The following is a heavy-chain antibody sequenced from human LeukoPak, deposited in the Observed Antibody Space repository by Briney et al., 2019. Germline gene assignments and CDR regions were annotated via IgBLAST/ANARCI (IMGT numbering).Heavy chain of an antibody. V-gene: IGHV3-74*01. CDR2: INGDGSST. D-gene: IGHD5-24*01. CDR3: ARTDNLDY. J-gene: IGHJ4*02. CDR1: GFRFGSSW. Sequence: QPGGSLRLSCAASGFRFGSSWMHWVRQGPGRGLVWVSRINGDGSSTTYADSVQGRFAISRDNAKNTLYLQMNRLRAEDTAVYYCARTDNLDYWGQGSLVTVSS.